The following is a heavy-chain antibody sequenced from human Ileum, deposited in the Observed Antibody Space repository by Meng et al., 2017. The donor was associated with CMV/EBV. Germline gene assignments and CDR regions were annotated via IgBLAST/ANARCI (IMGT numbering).Heavy chain of an antibody. V-gene: IGHV1-18*01. J-gene: IGHJ4*02. CDR2: ISGYNGNT. D-gene: IGHD6-19*01. Sequence: QVQLVQSGAEVKKPXXSVKVSXKASGYTFTNYVINWVRQAPGQGLEWMGWISGYNGNTNYAQNFQGRVTLTTDTSTSTAYMELRSLRSDDTAVYYCARDRNVPGNSEFDYRGQGTLVTVSS. CDR3: ARDRNVPGNSEFDY. CDR1: GYTFTNYV.